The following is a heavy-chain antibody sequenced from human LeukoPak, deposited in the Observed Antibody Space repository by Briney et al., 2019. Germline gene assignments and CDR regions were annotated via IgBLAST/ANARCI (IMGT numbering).Heavy chain of an antibody. CDR3: AKSSGSYYY. CDR1: GFTFSSYG. CDR2: IHYDGSDK. J-gene: IGHJ4*02. Sequence: GGSLRLSCGASGFTFSSYGMHWVRQPPTKGLEWVTFIHYDGSDKYYADSVKGRFTISRDNSKNTLYLQMNSLRAEDTAVYYCAKSSGSYYYWGQGTLVTVSS. V-gene: IGHV3-30*02. D-gene: IGHD1-26*01.